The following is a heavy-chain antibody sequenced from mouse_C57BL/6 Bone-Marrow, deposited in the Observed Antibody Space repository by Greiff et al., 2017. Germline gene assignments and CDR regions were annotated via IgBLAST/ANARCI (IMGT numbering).Heavy chain of an antibody. D-gene: IGHD1-1*01. Sequence: EVKLVESGGDLVKPGGSLKLSCAASGFTFSRYGMSWVRQTPDKRLEWVATIISGGSYTYYQDSVKGRFTISRDNAKNTLYLQMSSLKSEDTAMYYCARQYYGSGTWFAYWGQGTLVTVSA. CDR1: GFTFSRYG. CDR3: ARQYYGSGTWFAY. V-gene: IGHV5-6*01. CDR2: IISGGSYT. J-gene: IGHJ3*01.